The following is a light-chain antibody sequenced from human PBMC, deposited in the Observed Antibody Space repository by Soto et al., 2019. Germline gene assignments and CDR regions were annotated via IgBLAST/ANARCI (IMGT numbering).Light chain of an antibody. CDR1: QSVSSY. V-gene: IGKV3-15*01. Sequence: EIVLTQSPGTLSLSPGERATLSCRASQSVSSYLAWYQQKPGQAPRLLIYGASTRATGFPARFSGSGSGTEFTLTISSLQSEDFAVYYCQEYNTWPYTFGQGTRLEI. CDR3: QEYNTWPYT. J-gene: IGKJ5*01. CDR2: GAS.